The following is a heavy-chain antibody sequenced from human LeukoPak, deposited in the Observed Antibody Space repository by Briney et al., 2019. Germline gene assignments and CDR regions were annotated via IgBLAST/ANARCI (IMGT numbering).Heavy chain of an antibody. CDR3: ARGTEGGYDILTGYYAFDY. D-gene: IGHD3-9*01. CDR1: GGTFSSYA. J-gene: IGHJ4*02. CDR2: IIPIFGTA. V-gene: IGHV1-69*13. Sequence: SVKVSCKASGGTFSSYAISWVRQAPGQGLEWMGGIIPIFGTANYAQKFQGRVTITADESTSTAYMELSSLRSEDTAVYYCARGTEGGYDILTGYYAFDYWGQGTLVTVSS.